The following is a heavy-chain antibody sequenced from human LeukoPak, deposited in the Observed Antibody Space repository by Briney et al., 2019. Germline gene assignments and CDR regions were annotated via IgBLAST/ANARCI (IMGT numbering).Heavy chain of an antibody. CDR1: GGSISSYY. V-gene: IGHV4-59*12. J-gene: IGHJ4*02. D-gene: IGHD3-10*01. Sequence: SETLSLTCTVSGGSISSYYWSWIRQPPGKGLEWIGYMYYSGSTNYNPSTNYNPSLKSRVTMSVDTSKNQFSLKLSSVTAADTAVYYCARLYGSGIGIYFDYWGQGTLVTVSS. CDR3: ARLYGSGIGIYFDY. CDR2: MYYSGST.